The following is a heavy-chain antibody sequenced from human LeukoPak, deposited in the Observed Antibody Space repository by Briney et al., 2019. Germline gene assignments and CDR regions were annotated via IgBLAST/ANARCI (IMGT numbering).Heavy chain of an antibody. J-gene: IGHJ5*02. Sequence: PWETLSLTCTVSGGSLNFKTNSWAWVRQAPGRGLEWIVAVHFSGDIYYNPSVMSRVTISVDRSKNQYFLRLNSLNDTDTAIYYCARLPTGYPNWFDAWGRGLLVPVSS. V-gene: IGHV4-39*01. CDR1: GGSLNFKTNS. CDR2: VHFSGDI. CDR3: ARLPTGYPNWFDA. D-gene: IGHD3-9*01.